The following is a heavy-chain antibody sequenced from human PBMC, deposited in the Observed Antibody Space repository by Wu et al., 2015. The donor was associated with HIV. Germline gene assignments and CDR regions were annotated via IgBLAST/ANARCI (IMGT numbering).Heavy chain of an antibody. CDR3: VVATISAFDI. D-gene: IGHD5-24*01. V-gene: IGHV1-8*01. CDR1: GYTFTNYD. Sequence: QVRLVQSGAEVRKPGASVKVSCTASGYTFTNYDINWVRQASGRGLEWLGWMNPKHGGSGSIQKILGRVTMTRDISTSTAYMELSRLRSDDTAVYFCVVATISAFDIWGHGTMVTVSS. CDR2: MNPKHGGS. J-gene: IGHJ3*02.